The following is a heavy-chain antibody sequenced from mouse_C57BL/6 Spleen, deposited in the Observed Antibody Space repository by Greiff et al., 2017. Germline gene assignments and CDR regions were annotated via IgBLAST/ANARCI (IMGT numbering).Heavy chain of an antibody. V-gene: IGHV1-53*01. Sequence: QVQLQQPGTELVKPGASVKLSCKASGYTFTSYWMHWVKQRPGQGLEWIGNINPSNGGTNYNEKLKSTATLTVDKSSSTAYMQLSSLTSEDSAVYYCARPLYGSSGAMDYWGQGTSVTVAS. J-gene: IGHJ4*01. CDR2: INPSNGGT. CDR1: GYTFTSYW. CDR3: ARPLYGSSGAMDY. D-gene: IGHD1-1*01.